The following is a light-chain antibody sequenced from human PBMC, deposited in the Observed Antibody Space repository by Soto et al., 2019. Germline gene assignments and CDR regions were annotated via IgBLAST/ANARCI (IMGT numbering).Light chain of an antibody. J-gene: IGKJ4*01. CDR3: QQFSSYPLT. Sequence: EFVLTQSPGTLSLSPGERATLSCRASQTVRNNYLPWYQHKPGQAPRLLIYDASSRATGIPDRLSGGGSGTDFTLTISRLEPEDFAVYCCQQFSSYPLTFGGGTKVDIK. CDR1: QTVRNNY. CDR2: DAS. V-gene: IGKV3-20*01.